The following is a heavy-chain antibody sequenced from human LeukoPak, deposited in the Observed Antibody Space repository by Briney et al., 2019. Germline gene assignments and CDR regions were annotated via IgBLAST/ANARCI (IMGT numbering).Heavy chain of an antibody. V-gene: IGHV4-4*02. CDR1: GGSISSSNW. CDR2: IYHSGST. Sequence: SETLSLTCAVSGGSISSSNWWSWVRQPPGKGLEWIGEIYHSGSTNYNPSLKSRVTISVDKSKNQFSLKLSSVTAADTAVYYCASLCSYGPAGDYWGQGTLVTVSS. D-gene: IGHD5-18*01. CDR3: ASLCSYGPAGDY. J-gene: IGHJ4*02.